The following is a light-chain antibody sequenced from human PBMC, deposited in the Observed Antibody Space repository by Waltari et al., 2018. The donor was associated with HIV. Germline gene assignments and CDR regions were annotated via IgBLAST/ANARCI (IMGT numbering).Light chain of an antibody. CDR3: QAWDSNTAV. V-gene: IGLV3-1*01. CDR1: QLGDKY. J-gene: IGLJ2*01. Sequence: SYEMTQPPSVSVSPGQTASIPCSGDQLGDKYASWYQQQPGQSPVLVIYADTKRPSGIPERFSGSNSGNTATLTISGTQAMDEADYYCQAWDSNTAVFGGGTKLTVL. CDR2: ADT.